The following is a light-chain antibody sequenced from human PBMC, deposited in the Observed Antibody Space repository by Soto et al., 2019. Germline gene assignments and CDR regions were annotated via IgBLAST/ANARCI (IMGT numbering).Light chain of an antibody. CDR1: SSDVGGYNY. CDR2: DVS. CDR3: SSYTSSSTLLYV. V-gene: IGLV2-14*01. J-gene: IGLJ1*01. Sequence: QSALTQPASVSGSPGQSITISCTGTSSDVGGYNYVSWYQQHPGKAPKLMIYDVSNRPSGVSNRFSGSKSGNTASLTISGLQAEDEVDYYCSSYTSSSTLLYVFGTGTKLT.